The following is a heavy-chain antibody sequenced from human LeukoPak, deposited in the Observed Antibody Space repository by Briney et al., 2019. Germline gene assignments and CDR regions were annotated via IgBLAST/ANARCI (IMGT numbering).Heavy chain of an antibody. CDR2: IRQDGSEI. D-gene: IGHD3-10*01. Sequence: GGSLRLSCAASGFTFSTYWMSWVRQAPGKGLEWVANIRQDGSEIDYVDSVKGRFTISRDNARNSLYQQMNSLGAEDTAVYYCARSYFSRALFDYWGQGTLVTVSS. CDR3: ARSYFSRALFDY. V-gene: IGHV3-7*01. CDR1: GFTFSTYW. J-gene: IGHJ4*02.